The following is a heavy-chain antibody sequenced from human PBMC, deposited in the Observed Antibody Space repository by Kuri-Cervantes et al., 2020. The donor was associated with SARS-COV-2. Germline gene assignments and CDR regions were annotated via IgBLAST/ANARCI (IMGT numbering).Heavy chain of an antibody. Sequence: SETLSLTCAVYGGSFSGYYWSGIRQPPGKGLEWIGEINHSGSTNYNPSLKSRVTILVDTSKNQYSLKLSSVTAADTAVYYCARGRDKGAAAGPGPRWFDPWGQGTLVTVSS. V-gene: IGHV4-34*01. CDR2: INHSGST. CDR3: ARGRDKGAAAGPGPRWFDP. CDR1: GGSFSGYY. J-gene: IGHJ5*02. D-gene: IGHD6-13*01.